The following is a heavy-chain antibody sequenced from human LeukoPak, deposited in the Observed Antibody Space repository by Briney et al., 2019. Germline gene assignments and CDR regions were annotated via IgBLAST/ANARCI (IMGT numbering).Heavy chain of an antibody. Sequence: ASVKVSCKASGYTFTSYGISWVRQAPGQGLEWMGWISAYNGNTNYGQKLQGRVTMTTDTSTSTAYMELRSLRSDDTAVYYCARDRSHYDFWSGYYQGDAFDIWAQGTMVTVSS. D-gene: IGHD3-3*01. CDR1: GYTFTSYG. CDR2: ISAYNGNT. V-gene: IGHV1-18*01. J-gene: IGHJ3*02. CDR3: ARDRSHYDFWSGYYQGDAFDI.